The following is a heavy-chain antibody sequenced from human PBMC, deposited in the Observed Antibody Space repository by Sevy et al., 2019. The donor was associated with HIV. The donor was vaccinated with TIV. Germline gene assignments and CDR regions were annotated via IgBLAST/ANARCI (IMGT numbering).Heavy chain of an antibody. D-gene: IGHD3-10*01. CDR2: ITAYNGNT. V-gene: IGHV1-18*01. CDR1: GYTFTSYG. Sequence: ASVKVSCKASGYTFTSYGISWVRQAPGQGLEWMGWITAYNGNTNCAQKLQGRVTMTTDTSTSTADMELRSLRSDDTAVYYCARPPGPSGSYYRYYYGMDVWGQGTTVTVSS. J-gene: IGHJ6*02. CDR3: ARPPGPSGSYYRYYYGMDV.